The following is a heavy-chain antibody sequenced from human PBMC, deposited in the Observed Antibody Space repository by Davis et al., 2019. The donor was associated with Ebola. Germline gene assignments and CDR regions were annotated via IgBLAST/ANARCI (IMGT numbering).Heavy chain of an antibody. Sequence: GESLKTSCAASGFTFSSYSMNWVRQAPGKGLEWVSYISSSSSTIYYADSVKGRLTISRDNAKNALYLQMNSLRDEDTAVYYCVEGLRWSYWGQGTLVTVSS. V-gene: IGHV3-48*02. D-gene: IGHD4-23*01. CDR3: VEGLRWSY. CDR1: GFTFSSYS. CDR2: ISSSSSTI. J-gene: IGHJ4*02.